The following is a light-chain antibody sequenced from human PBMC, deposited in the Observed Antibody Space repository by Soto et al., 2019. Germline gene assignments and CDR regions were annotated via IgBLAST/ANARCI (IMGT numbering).Light chain of an antibody. V-gene: IGLV2-14*01. CDR1: SSDVGGYNY. Sequence: QSVLTQPASVSGSPGQSITISCTGTSSDVGGYNYVSWYQQHPGKAPKLMIYEVSYRPSGVSNRFSGSKSGNTASLTISGLQAEDEADYHCSSYTNSSTLIFGGGTKLTVL. CDR3: SSYTNSSTLI. J-gene: IGLJ2*01. CDR2: EVS.